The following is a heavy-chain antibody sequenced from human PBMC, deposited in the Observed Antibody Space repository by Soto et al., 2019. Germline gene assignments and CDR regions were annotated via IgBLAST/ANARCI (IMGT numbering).Heavy chain of an antibody. J-gene: IGHJ3*02. CDR1: GFTFDAYG. Sequence: EVQLVESGGGVVRPGGSLRLSCAASGFTFDAYGMSWVRQAPGKGLEWVSGINWNGGSTGYADSVKGRFTISRDNAKNSLYLQMNSLRAEDTALYYCAYPTRDYGYYASNGFDSWGQGTMVTVSS. D-gene: IGHD4-17*01. V-gene: IGHV3-20*04. CDR2: INWNGGST. CDR3: AYPTRDYGYYASNGFDS.